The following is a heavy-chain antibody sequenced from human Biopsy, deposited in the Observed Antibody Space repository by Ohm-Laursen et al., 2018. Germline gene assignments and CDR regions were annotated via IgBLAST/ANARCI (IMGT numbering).Heavy chain of an antibody. V-gene: IGHV1-18*01. CDR2: ISPYFGNT. Sequence: GASVKVSCKASGYSFTSYGMNWVRQAPGQGLEWAGWISPYFGNTNSTQKLQARVTLSTETSTDTAYMELRSLRYDDTAIYYCVREGLDCAGGTCYSGPLDLWGQGTLITVSS. CDR1: GYSFTSYG. CDR3: VREGLDCAGGTCYSGPLDL. D-gene: IGHD2-15*01. J-gene: IGHJ4*03.